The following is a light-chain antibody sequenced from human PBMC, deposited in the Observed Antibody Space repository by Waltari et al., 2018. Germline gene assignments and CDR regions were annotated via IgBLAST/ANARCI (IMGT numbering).Light chain of an antibody. CDR2: CAS. CDR1: QSLLYSSNNRKY. V-gene: IGKV4-1*01. J-gene: IGKJ2*01. CDR3: QQYYSAPYT. Sequence: DIVMTQSPDSLAVSLGERATINCKSSQSLLYSSNNRKYLAWYQQKPGQPPKLLIHCASTRDSGVPDRFSGSGSGTDFTLTISSLQAEDVAIYYCQQYYSAPYTFGRGTKLEIK.